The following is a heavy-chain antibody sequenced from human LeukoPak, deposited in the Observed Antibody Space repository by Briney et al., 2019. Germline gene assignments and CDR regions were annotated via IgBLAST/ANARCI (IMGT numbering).Heavy chain of an antibody. V-gene: IGHV1-8*01. Sequence: ASVKVSCKASGYTFTSYDINWVRQATGQGLEWMGWMNPNSGNTGYAQKFQGRVTMTRNTSISTAHMELSSLRSEDTAVYYCARGYYTGNWFDPWGQGTLVTVSS. CDR1: GYTFTSYD. CDR2: MNPNSGNT. D-gene: IGHD1-26*01. J-gene: IGHJ5*02. CDR3: ARGYYTGNWFDP.